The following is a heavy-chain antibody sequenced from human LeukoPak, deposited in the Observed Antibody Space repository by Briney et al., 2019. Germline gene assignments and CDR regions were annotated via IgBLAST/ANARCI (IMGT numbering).Heavy chain of an antibody. V-gene: IGHV1-18*01. CDR2: ISAYNGNT. J-gene: IGHJ3*02. D-gene: IGHD3-16*02. CDR3: ARDMRELSVDAFDI. CDR1: GYTFTSYG. Sequence: ASVKVSCKASGYTFTSYGISWVRQAPGQGLEWMGWISAYNGNTNYAQKLQGRVTMTTDTSTSTAYMELRSLRSDDTVVYYCARDMRELSVDAFDIWGQGTMVTVSS.